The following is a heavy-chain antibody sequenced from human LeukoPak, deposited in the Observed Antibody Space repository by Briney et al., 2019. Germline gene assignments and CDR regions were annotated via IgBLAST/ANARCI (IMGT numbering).Heavy chain of an antibody. J-gene: IGHJ4*02. CDR3: AVIAKPATHCDY. CDR2: ISSSGSTI. CDR1: GFTFSDYY. D-gene: IGHD2-2*01. V-gene: IGHV3-11*01. Sequence: GGSLRLSCAASGFTFSDYYMSWIRQAPGKGLEWVSYISSSGSTIYYADSVKGRFTISRDNAKNSLYLQMNSLRAEDTAVYYCAVIAKPATHCDYWGQGTLVTVSS.